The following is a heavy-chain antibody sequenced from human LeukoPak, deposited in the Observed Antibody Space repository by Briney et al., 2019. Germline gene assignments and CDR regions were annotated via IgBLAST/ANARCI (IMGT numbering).Heavy chain of an antibody. V-gene: IGHV1-2*02. CDR2: INPNTGDT. CDR3: ASYPRYVSTPPFYY. Sequence: GASVKVSCKASGYTSTAYYMHWVRQAPGQGLEWMGWINPNTGDTNYAQKFQGRVTMTRDTTISTAYLELSRLTSDDTAVYYCASYPRYVSTPPFYYWGQGTLVTVSS. CDR1: GYTSTAYY. D-gene: IGHD2-15*01. J-gene: IGHJ4*02.